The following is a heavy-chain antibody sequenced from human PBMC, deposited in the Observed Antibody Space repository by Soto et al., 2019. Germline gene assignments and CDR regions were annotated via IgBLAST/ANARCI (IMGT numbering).Heavy chain of an antibody. J-gene: IGHJ5*02. D-gene: IGHD5-18*01. V-gene: IGHV1-69*13. Sequence: ASVKVSCKASGGTFSSYAISWVRQAPGQGLEWMGGIIPIFGTANYAQKFQGRVTITADESTSTAYMELSGLRSEDTAVYYCARDPGCSYGSWFDPWGQGTLVTVSS. CDR3: ARDPGCSYGSWFDP. CDR2: IIPIFGTA. CDR1: GGTFSSYA.